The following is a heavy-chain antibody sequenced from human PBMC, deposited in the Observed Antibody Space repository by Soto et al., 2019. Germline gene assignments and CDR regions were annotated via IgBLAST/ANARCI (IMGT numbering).Heavy chain of an antibody. J-gene: IGHJ4*02. CDR1: GFTFSSYA. D-gene: IGHD3-9*01. V-gene: IGHV3-30-3*01. CDR3: ARSLRYFDWYAY. CDR2: ISYDGSNK. Sequence: GGSLRLSCAASGFTFSSYAMHWVRQAPGKGLEWVAVISYDGSNKYYAGSVKGRFTISRDNSKNTLYLQMNSLRAEDTAVYYCARSLRYFDWYAYWGQGTLVTVSS.